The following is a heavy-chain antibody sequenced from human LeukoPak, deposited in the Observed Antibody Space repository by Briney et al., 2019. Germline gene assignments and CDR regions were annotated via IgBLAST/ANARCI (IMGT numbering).Heavy chain of an antibody. V-gene: IGHV4-38-2*01. CDR2: IYHSGST. CDR3: AGHSRVVDIVVVPAALSDY. Sequence: PSETLSLTCAVSGYSISSGYYWGWIRQPPGKGPEWIGSIYHSGSTYYNPSLKSRVTISVDTSKNQFSLKLSSVTAADTAVYYCAGHSRVVDIVVVPAALSDYWGQGTLVTVSS. D-gene: IGHD2-2*03. J-gene: IGHJ4*02. CDR1: GYSISSGYY.